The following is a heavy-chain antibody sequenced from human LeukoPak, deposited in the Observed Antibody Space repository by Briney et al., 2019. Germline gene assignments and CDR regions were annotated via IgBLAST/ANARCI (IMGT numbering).Heavy chain of an antibody. D-gene: IGHD2-2*01. CDR3: AGPVVVPAAMRGRDWFDP. V-gene: IGHV4-34*01. J-gene: IGHJ5*02. CDR2: INHSGST. Sequence: SETLSLTCAVYGGSFSGYYWSWIRQPPGKGLEWIGEINHSGSTNRNPSLKSRVTISVDTSKNQFSLKLSSVTAADTAVYYCAGPVVVPAAMRGRDWFDPWGQGTLVTVSS. CDR1: GGSFSGYY.